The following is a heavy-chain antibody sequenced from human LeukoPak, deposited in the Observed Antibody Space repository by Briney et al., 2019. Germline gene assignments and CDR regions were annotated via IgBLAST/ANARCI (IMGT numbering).Heavy chain of an antibody. Sequence: SETLSLTCTVSGGSMSSYYWSWIRQPPGKGLEWIGYIYYSGSTNYNPSLKSRVTISVDTSKNQFSLKLSSVTAADTAVYYCARGLIVPSTIFDYWGQGALVTVSS. V-gene: IGHV4-59*12. J-gene: IGHJ4*02. D-gene: IGHD2-2*01. CDR3: ARGLIVPSTIFDY. CDR2: IYYSGST. CDR1: GGSMSSYY.